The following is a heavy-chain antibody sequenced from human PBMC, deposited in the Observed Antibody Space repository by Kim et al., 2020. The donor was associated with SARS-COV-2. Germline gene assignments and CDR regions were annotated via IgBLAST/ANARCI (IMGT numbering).Heavy chain of an antibody. V-gene: IGHV3-23*01. D-gene: IGHD3-16*01. J-gene: IGHJ2*01. Sequence: GGSLRLSCTVSGFTFSSHAMSWVRQAPGKGLELASSISGSGVRTNYADSVKGRFTISRDNAKNTLFLQMNSLRAEDTAVYYCAKDPGGNLPPWYFDLWGR. CDR2: ISGSGVRT. CDR1: GFTFSSHA. CDR3: AKDPGGNLPPWYFDL.